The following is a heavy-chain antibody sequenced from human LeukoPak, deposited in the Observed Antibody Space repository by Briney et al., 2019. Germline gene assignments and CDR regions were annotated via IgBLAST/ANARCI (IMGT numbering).Heavy chain of an antibody. CDR3: ARGAGEDYYYYGMDV. CDR2: MNPNSGNT. V-gene: IGHV1-8*01. J-gene: IGHJ6*02. D-gene: IGHD2-21*01. CDR1: GYTFTSYD. Sequence: ASVKVSCKASGYTFTSYDINWVRQATGQGLEWMGLMNPNSGNTGYAQKFQGRVTMTRNTSISTAYMELSSLRSEDTAVYYCARGAGEDYYYYGMDVWGQGTTVTVSS.